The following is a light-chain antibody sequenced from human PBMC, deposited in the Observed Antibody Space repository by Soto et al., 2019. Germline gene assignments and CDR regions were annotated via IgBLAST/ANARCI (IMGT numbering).Light chain of an antibody. CDR1: SRHITYI. J-gene: IGLJ1*01. CDR2: LERSGSY. V-gene: IGLV4-60*03. Sequence: QPVLTQSSSASASLGSSVKLTCTLSSRHITYIIAWHQQQPGKAPRYLMKLERSGSYNKGSGVPDRFSGSSSGADRYLTISNLQSDDEAEYYCETWDSNTRVFGTGTKLTVL. CDR3: ETWDSNTRV.